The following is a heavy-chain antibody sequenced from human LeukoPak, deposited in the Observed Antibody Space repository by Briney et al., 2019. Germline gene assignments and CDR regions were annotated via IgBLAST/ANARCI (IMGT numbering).Heavy chain of an antibody. CDR3: ARESELVSFDY. CDR1: GFTFSSYS. J-gene: IGHJ4*02. CDR2: ISSSSSYI. D-gene: IGHD1-1*01. Sequence: GGSLRLSCAASGFTFSSYSMKWVRQAPGKGLEWVSSISSSSSYIYYADSVKGRFTISRDNAKNSLYLQMNSLRAEDTAVYYCARESELVSFDYWGQGTLVTVSS. V-gene: IGHV3-21*01.